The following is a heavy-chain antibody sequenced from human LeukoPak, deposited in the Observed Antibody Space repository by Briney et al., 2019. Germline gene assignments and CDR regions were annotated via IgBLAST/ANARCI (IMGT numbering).Heavy chain of an antibody. J-gene: IGHJ4*02. Sequence: GGSLRLSCGASGLTVSSYGMSWVRQAPGKGLEWVSTIIGSAVNTYYADSVKGRFTISRDDSKNTVYLQMNSLRAEDTAAYSCAKYTSGTSYRGLDQWGQGTLVTVSS. CDR3: AKYTSGTSYRGLDQ. CDR1: GLTVSSYG. V-gene: IGHV3-23*01. CDR2: IIGSAVNT. D-gene: IGHD3-10*01.